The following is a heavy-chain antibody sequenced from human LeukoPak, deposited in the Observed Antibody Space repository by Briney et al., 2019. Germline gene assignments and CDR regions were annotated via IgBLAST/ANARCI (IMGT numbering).Heavy chain of an antibody. V-gene: IGHV3-30*02. J-gene: IGHJ5*02. CDR1: GFSFNSYG. CDR3: ARAGSSWDDNWFDP. CDR2: IRYAGSNK. D-gene: IGHD6-13*01. Sequence: GWSLRLSCAASGFSFNSYGLHLVRQAPGKGLERVAFIRYAGSNKYYADSLKGRFTISRDNSKNTLYLQMNSLRAEDTAVYYCARAGSSWDDNWFDPWGQGTLVTVSP.